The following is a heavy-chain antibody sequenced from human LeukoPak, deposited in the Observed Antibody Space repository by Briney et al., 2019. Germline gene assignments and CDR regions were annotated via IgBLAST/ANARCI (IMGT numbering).Heavy chain of an antibody. J-gene: IGHJ6*03. CDR3: ARGAGMSPAATAYYYYMDV. CDR2: INHSGST. CDR1: GGSFSGYY. V-gene: IGHV4-34*01. D-gene: IGHD2-2*01. Sequence: SETLSLTCAVYGGSFSGYYWSWIRQPPGKGMEWIGVINHSGSTNYNPSLKSRVTISVDTSKNQFSLKLSSVTAADTAVYYCARGAGMSPAATAYYYYMDVWGKGTTVTVSS.